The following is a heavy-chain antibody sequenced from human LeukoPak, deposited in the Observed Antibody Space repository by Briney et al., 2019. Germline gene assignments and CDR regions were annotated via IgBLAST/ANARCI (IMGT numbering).Heavy chain of an antibody. Sequence: GESLQISCKGSGYSFTFYWIGWVRQMPGKGLEWMGIIYPGDSDTRYSPSFQGQVTISADKSISTAYLQWNTLKASDTAMYYCARQDGSGIYYFDYWGQGTLVTVSS. CDR3: ARQDGSGIYYFDY. CDR1: GYSFTFYW. V-gene: IGHV5-51*01. D-gene: IGHD3-10*01. CDR2: IYPGDSDT. J-gene: IGHJ4*02.